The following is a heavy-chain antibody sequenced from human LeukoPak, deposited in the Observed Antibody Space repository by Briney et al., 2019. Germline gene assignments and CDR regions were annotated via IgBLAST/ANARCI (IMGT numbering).Heavy chain of an antibody. CDR2: TSPNTGYI. V-gene: IGHV1-8*01. CDR1: GYTFTSYD. J-gene: IGHJ4*02. D-gene: IGHD3-22*01. Sequence: ASVKVSCTTSGYTFTSYDMNWVRQAAGQGLEWMGWTSPNTGYIYYARKFQRRVTMTEDTSTDTAYMGLSSLRSEDTAVYYCATGNPVGDDRNYWGQGTLVTVSS. CDR3: ATGNPVGDDRNY.